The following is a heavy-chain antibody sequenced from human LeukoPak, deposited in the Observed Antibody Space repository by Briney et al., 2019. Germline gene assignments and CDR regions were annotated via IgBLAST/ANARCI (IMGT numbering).Heavy chain of an antibody. CDR3: ARVDYPTDIPCAFDI. J-gene: IGHJ3*02. D-gene: IGHD2-15*01. CDR2: IIPILGIA. V-gene: IGHV1-69*04. Sequence: SVKVSCKASGGTFSSYAISWVRQAPGQGLEWMGRIIPILGIANYAQKFQGRVTITADKSTSTAYMELSGLRSEDTAVYYCARVDYPTDIPCAFDIWGQGTMVTVSS. CDR1: GGTFSSYA.